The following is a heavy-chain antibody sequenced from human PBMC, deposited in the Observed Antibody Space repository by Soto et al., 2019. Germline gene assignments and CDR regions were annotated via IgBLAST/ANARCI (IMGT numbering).Heavy chain of an antibody. CDR2: IHAHSGGT. CDR1: GYTFTGYY. V-gene: IGHV1-2*04. D-gene: IGHD6-19*01. Sequence: QVQLVQSGDEVKKPGASLKVSCKASGYTFTGYYMNWVRQAPGKWLEWMGWIHAHSGGTNYAQTMQGWVTMPRDTSSSTAYTELSRLISDYKEVYYCARGRRGWYDSDYWCQGPLLTVSS. J-gene: IGHJ4*02. CDR3: ARGRRGWYDSDY.